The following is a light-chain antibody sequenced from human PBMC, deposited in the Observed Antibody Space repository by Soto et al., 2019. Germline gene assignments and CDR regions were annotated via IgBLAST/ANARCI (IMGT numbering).Light chain of an antibody. CDR1: SSDVGGYNY. CDR3: SSYTTSNTRQIV. J-gene: IGLJ1*01. CDR2: DVT. Sequence: QSVLTQPASVSGSPGQSITISSTGTSSDVGGYNYVSWYQHNPGKAPKLIIYDVTNRPSGVSNPFSGSKSGNTASLTISGLQPEDEADYYCSSYTTSNTRQIVFGTGTKVTVL. V-gene: IGLV2-14*03.